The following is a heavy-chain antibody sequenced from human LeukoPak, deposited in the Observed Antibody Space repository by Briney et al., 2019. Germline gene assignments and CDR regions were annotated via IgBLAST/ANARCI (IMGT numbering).Heavy chain of an antibody. CDR1: GGSIRSYY. J-gene: IGHJ4*02. Sequence: SETLSLTCTVSGGSIRSYYWSWIRQPPGKGLEWIGYIYYSGSTNHNPSLKSRVTISVDTSKNQFSLKLSSVTAADTAVYYCARDGDAYTFDYWGQGTLVTVSS. CDR2: IYYSGST. D-gene: IGHD5-24*01. V-gene: IGHV4-59*12. CDR3: ARDGDAYTFDY.